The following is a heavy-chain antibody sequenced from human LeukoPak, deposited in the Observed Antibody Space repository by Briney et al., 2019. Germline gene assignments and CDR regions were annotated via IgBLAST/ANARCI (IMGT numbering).Heavy chain of an antibody. D-gene: IGHD3-16*01. CDR3: AKEPIGAKTFDS. V-gene: IGHV4-39*07. CDR2: LFYSGST. CDR1: GGSISSTPYY. J-gene: IGHJ4*02. Sequence: SETLSLTCTVSGGSISSTPYYWGWIRQPPGKGLEWIGSLFYSGSTYYNPSLKSRVTISVDTSNNQVSLILRSVTAADTAVYFCAKEPIGAKTFDSWGQGTLVTVSS.